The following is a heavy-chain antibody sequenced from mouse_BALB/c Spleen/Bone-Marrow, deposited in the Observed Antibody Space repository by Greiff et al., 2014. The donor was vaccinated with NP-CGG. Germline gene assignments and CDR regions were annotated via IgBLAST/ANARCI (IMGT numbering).Heavy chain of an antibody. CDR1: GYAFSSSW. Sequence: QVHVKQSGPELVKPGASVKISCKASGYAFSSSWMNWLKQRPGQGLEWIGRIYPGDGDTNYNGKFKAKATLTADKSSSTAYMQLSSLTSVDSAVYFCARRDYGSSYGWFAYWGQGTLVTVSA. CDR2: IYPGDGDT. CDR3: ARRDYGSSYGWFAY. J-gene: IGHJ3*01. D-gene: IGHD1-1*01. V-gene: IGHV1-82*01.